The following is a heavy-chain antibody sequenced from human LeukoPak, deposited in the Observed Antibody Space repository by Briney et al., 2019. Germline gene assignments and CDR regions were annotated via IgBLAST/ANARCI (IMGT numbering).Heavy chain of an antibody. CDR1: GGSFSGYY. CDR2: INHSGST. V-gene: IGHV4-34*01. CDR3: ARTSRRQRAFDI. Sequence: SETLSLTCAVYGGSFSGYYWSWIRQPPGKGLEWIGEINHSGSTNYNPSLKSRVTISVDTSKNQFSLKLSSVTAADTAVYYCARTSRRQRAFDIWGQGTMVTVSS. D-gene: IGHD6-25*01. J-gene: IGHJ3*02.